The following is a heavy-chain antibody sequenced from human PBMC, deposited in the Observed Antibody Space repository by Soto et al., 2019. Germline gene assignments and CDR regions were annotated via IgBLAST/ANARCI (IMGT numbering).Heavy chain of an antibody. CDR2: IYYSGST. Sequence: SETLSLTCTVSGGSISSYYWSWIRQPPGKGLEWIGYIYYSGSTNYNPSLKSRVTISVDTSKNQFSLKLSSVTAADTAVYYCARDRRYNSFRGDDAFDIWGQGIMVTVSS. CDR1: GGSISSYY. CDR3: ARDRRYNSFRGDDAFDI. D-gene: IGHD1-20*01. J-gene: IGHJ3*02. V-gene: IGHV4-59*01.